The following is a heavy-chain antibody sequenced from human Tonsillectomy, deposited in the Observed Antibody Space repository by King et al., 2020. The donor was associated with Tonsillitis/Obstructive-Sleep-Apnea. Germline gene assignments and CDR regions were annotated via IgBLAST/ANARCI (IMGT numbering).Heavy chain of an antibody. D-gene: IGHD2-21*01. V-gene: IGHV3-48*02. Sequence: VQLVESGGGLVQPGGSLRLSFAASGFTFTTYSMNWVRQAPGKGLEWISYISGGGSPVSNADSVKGRFTIARDNAKNSLYLQMNSLRDEDTAVYYCARDHIWAFDIWGLGTMVTVSS. CDR3: ARDHIWAFDI. CDR2: ISGGGSPV. CDR1: GFTFTTYS. J-gene: IGHJ3*02.